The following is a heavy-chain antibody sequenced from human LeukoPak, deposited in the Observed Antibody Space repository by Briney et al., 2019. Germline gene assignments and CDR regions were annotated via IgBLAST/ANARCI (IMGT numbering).Heavy chain of an antibody. Sequence: SETRSLTCTVSGGSINDASWNWIRKPPGQVLEWIGYIYHSGGTNYNPSLKSRVTISLDTSKNQFSLKLSSVTAADTAVYYCANPSFSSGWYDPFDYWGQGTLVTVSS. J-gene: IGHJ4*02. CDR3: ANPSFSSGWYDPFDY. CDR2: IYHSGGT. CDR1: GGSINDAS. V-gene: IGHV4-59*03. D-gene: IGHD6-19*01.